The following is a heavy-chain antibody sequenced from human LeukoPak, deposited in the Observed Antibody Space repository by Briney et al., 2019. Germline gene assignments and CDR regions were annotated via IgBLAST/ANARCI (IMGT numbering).Heavy chain of an antibody. CDR1: GFTFSSYA. CDR3: AREFPLNYYDSRGLGAFDI. V-gene: IGHV3-30-3*01. D-gene: IGHD3-22*01. CDR2: ISYDGSNK. Sequence: GSLRLSCAASGFTFSSYAMYWVRQAPHKGLEWVAVISYDGSNKYYADSAKSRFTISRDNSKNTLYLQMNSLRAEDTAVYYCAREFPLNYYDSRGLGAFDIWGQGTMVTVSS. J-gene: IGHJ3*02.